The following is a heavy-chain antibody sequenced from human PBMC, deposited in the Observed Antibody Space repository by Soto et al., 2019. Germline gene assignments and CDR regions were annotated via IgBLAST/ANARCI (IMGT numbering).Heavy chain of an antibody. CDR3: ARLGPYASGTYSFRHNRLDP. V-gene: IGHV3-53*01. Sequence: LRLSCAASGFTVSTSQMTWVRQAPGKGLEWVSVIFIGGTTQYAESVKGRFTISRDKPENTVVLQMNSVRAEDTAVYYCARLGPYASGTYSFRHNRLDPWGQGTQVTVSS. CDR1: GFTVSTSQ. J-gene: IGHJ5*02. D-gene: IGHD3-10*01. CDR2: IFIGGTT.